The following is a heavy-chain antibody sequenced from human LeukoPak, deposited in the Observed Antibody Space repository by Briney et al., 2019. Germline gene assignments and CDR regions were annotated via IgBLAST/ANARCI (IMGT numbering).Heavy chain of an antibody. J-gene: IGHJ4*02. CDR3: ARGYCSSTTCSHPLG. Sequence: SETLSLTCTVSGGSISSHYWSWIRQPPGKGLEWIGYVENYGRTECIPSLQSRVTLSVDTSKNQFSLKLNSVTAADTAVYYCARGYCSSTTCSHPLGWGQGTLVTVSP. CDR2: VENYGRT. V-gene: IGHV4-59*11. CDR1: GGSISSHY. D-gene: IGHD2-2*01.